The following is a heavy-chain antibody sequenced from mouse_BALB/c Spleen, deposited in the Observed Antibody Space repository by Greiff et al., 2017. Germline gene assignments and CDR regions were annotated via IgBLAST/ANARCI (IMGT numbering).Heavy chain of an antibody. CDR1: GFTFSDYG. CDR3: ARVGDYDGYFDY. D-gene: IGHD2-4*01. J-gene: IGHJ2*01. Sequence: EVHLVESGGGLVQPGGSRKLSCAASGFTFSDYGMAWVRQAPGKGPEWVAFISNLAYSIYYADTVTGRFTISRENAKNTLYLEMSSLRSEDTAMYYCARVGDYDGYFDYWGQGTTLTVSS. CDR2: ISNLAYSI. V-gene: IGHV5-15*02.